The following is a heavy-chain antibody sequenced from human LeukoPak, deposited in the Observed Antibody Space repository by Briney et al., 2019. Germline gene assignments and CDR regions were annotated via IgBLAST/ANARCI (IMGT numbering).Heavy chain of an antibody. CDR2: ISYTGST. J-gene: IGHJ4*02. V-gene: IGHV4-59*11. CDR3: ARGSVYFDS. CDR1: GGSISSHY. Sequence: SETLSLTCTVSGGSISSHYVSWIRQPPGKGLEWIGYISYTGSTDYNPSLKSRVTISVDMSKNQFSLKVSSVTAADTAVYYCARGSVYFDSWGQGTLVTVSS.